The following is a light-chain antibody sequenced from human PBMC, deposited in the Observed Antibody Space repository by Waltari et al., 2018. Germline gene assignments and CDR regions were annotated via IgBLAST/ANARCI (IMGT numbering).Light chain of an antibody. CDR1: SSDVGAYKY. CDR2: EVS. CDR3: GSYTTSSTVL. V-gene: IGLV2-14*01. Sequence: QSALTQPASVSGSPGQSITLSCSGTSSDVGAYKYVSWYQKHPGKAPKLRIYEVSNRPSGNSNRFSGSKSGNTASRTISGLQAEDEADYYCGSYTTSSTVLFGGGTKLTVL. J-gene: IGLJ2*01.